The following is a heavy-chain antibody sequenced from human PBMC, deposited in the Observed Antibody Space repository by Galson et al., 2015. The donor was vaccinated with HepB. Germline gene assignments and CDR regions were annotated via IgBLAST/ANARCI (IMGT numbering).Heavy chain of an antibody. CDR2: IWYDGSNK. J-gene: IGHJ6*02. V-gene: IGHV3-33*08. CDR1: GFTFSSYG. Sequence: SLRLSCAASGFTFSSYGMHWVRQAPGKGLEWVAVIWYDGSNKYYADSVKGRFTISRDNSKNTLYLQMNSLRAEDTAVYYCARGRITMVRGRISYYYYGMDVWGQGTTVTVSS. CDR3: ARGRITMVRGRISYYYYGMDV. D-gene: IGHD3-10*01.